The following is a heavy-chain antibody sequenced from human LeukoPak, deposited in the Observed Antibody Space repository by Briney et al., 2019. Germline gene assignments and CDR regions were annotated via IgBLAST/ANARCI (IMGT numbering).Heavy chain of an antibody. CDR3: AKDQLEHSGYYYFDY. J-gene: IGHJ4*02. Sequence: PGGSLRLSCAASGFTFSSYWMSWVRQAPGKGLEWVAFIQYDGSNKQYADPVKGRFTISRDNSKNTLYLQMNSLRAEDTAVYYCAKDQLEHSGYYYFDYWGQGTLVTVSS. V-gene: IGHV3-30*02. CDR1: GFTFSSYW. CDR2: IQYDGSNK. D-gene: IGHD5-12*01.